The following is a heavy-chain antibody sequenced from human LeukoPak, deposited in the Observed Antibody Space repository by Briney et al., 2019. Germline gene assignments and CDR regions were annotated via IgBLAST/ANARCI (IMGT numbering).Heavy chain of an antibody. J-gene: IGHJ4*02. V-gene: IGHV3-23*01. CDR3: AKVGTDYDFWSGSSTPTRFDY. CDR1: GFTFSSYA. D-gene: IGHD3-3*01. Sequence: GGSLRLSCAASGFTFSSYAMSWVRQAPGKGLEWVSAISGSGGSTYYADSVKGRFTISRDNSKNTLYLQMNSLRAEDTAVYYCAKVGTDYDFWSGSSTPTRFDYWGQGTLVTVSS. CDR2: ISGSGGST.